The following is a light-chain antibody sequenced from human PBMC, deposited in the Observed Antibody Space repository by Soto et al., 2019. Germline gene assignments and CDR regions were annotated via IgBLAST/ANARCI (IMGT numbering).Light chain of an antibody. V-gene: IGKV3D-20*02. Sequence: EVVLTQSPGSLSLSPGARPSLSCRASQNLSRYFLAWYQHKPGQAPRLLISGASRRATGIPDRFSSAGSGTDFTLTISRLEPEDFAVYYCQQRYNWPPITFGQGTRLEIK. J-gene: IGKJ5*01. CDR1: QNLSRYF. CDR2: GAS. CDR3: QQRYNWPPIT.